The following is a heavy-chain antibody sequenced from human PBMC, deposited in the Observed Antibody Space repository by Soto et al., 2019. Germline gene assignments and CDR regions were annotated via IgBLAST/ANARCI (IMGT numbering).Heavy chain of an antibody. CDR3: ARNYYYGSGSYVIDADNYFDY. CDR1: GGSISSSSYY. CDR2: IHYSGST. J-gene: IGHJ4*02. Sequence: PSETLSLTCTVSGGSISSSSYYWGWIRQPPGKGLEWIGSIHYSGSTYYNPSLKSRVTISVDTSKNQFSLKLSSVTAADTAVYYCARNYYYGSGSYVIDADNYFDYWGQGTLVTVSS. D-gene: IGHD3-10*01. V-gene: IGHV4-39*01.